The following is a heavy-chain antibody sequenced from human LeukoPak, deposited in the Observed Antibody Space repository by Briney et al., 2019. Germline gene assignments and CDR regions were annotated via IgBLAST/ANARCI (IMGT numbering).Heavy chain of an antibody. CDR3: ARDVDYDYVWGSYRYWDY. CDR2: IKQDGSEK. J-gene: IGHJ4*02. D-gene: IGHD3-16*02. CDR1: GFTFSSYW. V-gene: IGHV3-7*01. Sequence: GRSLRLSCAASGFTFSSYWMSWVRQAPGKGLEWVANIKQDGSEKYYVDSVKGRFTISRDNAKNSLYLQMNSLRAEDTAVYYCARDVDYDYVWGSYRYWDYWGQGTLVTVSS.